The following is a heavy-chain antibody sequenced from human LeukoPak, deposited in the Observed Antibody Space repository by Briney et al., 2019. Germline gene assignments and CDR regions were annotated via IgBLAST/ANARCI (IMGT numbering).Heavy chain of an antibody. D-gene: IGHD3-10*01. J-gene: IGHJ4*02. CDR1: GGSFSGQY. V-gene: IGHV4-34*01. CDR3: AGGDYHGSESYANY. Sequence: SETLSLTCAVYGGSFSGQYWGWIRQPPGKGLEWIGEVNHGGSISYNASLKSRVTISLDTSKNQFSLKLSSVTAADTAVYYCAGGDYHGSESYANYWGQGTLVTVSS. CDR2: VNHGGSI.